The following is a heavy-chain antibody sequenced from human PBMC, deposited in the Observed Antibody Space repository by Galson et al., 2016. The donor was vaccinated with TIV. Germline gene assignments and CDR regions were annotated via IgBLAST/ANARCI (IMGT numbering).Heavy chain of an antibody. CDR1: GYTFTIYP. D-gene: IGHD2-21*01. CDR2: INAANGHT. J-gene: IGHJ4*02. V-gene: IGHV1-3*01. CDR3: ARPPYCGGDCFKYDS. Sequence: SVKVSCKASGYTFTIYPIHWVRQAPGQRLEWMGRINAANGHTKYSQRFQGRVTITRDTSTTTAYMELSSLRSEDTAVYYCARPPYCGGDCFKYDSWGQGTLVTVSS.